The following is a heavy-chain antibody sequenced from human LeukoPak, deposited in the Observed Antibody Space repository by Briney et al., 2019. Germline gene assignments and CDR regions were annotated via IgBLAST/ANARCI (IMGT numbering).Heavy chain of an antibody. CDR2: FYPEDGET. CDR3: ATDRSGIMITFGGVMPQY. Sequence: GASVKVSCKVSGYTLTELSMHWVRQAPGKGLEWMGGFYPEDGETIYAQKFQGRVTMTEDTSTDTAYMELSSLRSEDTAVYYCATDRSGIMITFGGVMPQYWGQGTLVTVSS. D-gene: IGHD3-16*01. CDR1: GYTLTELS. V-gene: IGHV1-24*01. J-gene: IGHJ4*02.